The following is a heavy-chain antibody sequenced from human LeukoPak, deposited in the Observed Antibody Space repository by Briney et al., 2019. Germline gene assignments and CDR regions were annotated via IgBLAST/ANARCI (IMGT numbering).Heavy chain of an antibody. Sequence: PGGSLRLSCAASGVMFPSYWMTWVRQAPGKGLEWVANIKQDGSEKYYVDSVKGRFTISRDNAKNSVYLQMNSLRAEDTAVYYCARRHHSGFLDSWGQGTLVTVSS. V-gene: IGHV3-7*04. CDR1: GVMFPSYW. D-gene: IGHD2-15*01. J-gene: IGHJ4*02. CDR2: IKQDGSEK. CDR3: ARRHHSGFLDS.